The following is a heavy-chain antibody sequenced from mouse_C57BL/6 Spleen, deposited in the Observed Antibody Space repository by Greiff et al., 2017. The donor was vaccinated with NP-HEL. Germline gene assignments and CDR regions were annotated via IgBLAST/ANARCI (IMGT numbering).Heavy chain of an antibody. D-gene: IGHD2-5*01. V-gene: IGHV1-76*01. CDR3: ARGGDSNYGLGY. CDR1: GYTFTDYY. J-gene: IGHJ2*01. Sequence: QVQLQQSGAELVRPGASVKLSCKASGYTFTDYYINWVKQRPGQGLEWIARIYPGSGNTYYNEKFKGKATLTAEKSSSTAYMQLSSLTSEDAAVYFCARGGDSNYGLGYWGQGTTLTVSS. CDR2: IYPGSGNT.